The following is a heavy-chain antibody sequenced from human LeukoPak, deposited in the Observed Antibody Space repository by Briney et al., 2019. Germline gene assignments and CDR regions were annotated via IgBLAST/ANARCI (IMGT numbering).Heavy chain of an antibody. J-gene: IGHJ1*01. V-gene: IGHV4-38-2*01. CDR1: GYSISSGYD. CDR2: IYHSGST. D-gene: IGHD5-24*01. Sequence: RPSETLSLTCAVSGYSISSGYDWGWIRQPPGKGLEWIGSIYHSGSTYSNPSLKSRVTISVDTSKTQFSLKLSSVTAADTAVYYCARQKRWLQRGEYFQHWGQGTLVTVSS. CDR3: ARQKRWLQRGEYFQH.